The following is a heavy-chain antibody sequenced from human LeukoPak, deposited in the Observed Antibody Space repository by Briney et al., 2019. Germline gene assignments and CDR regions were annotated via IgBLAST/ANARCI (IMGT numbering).Heavy chain of an antibody. CDR2: ISGSGGST. Sequence: GGSLRLSCAASGFTFSSYAMSWVRQAPGKGLEWVSAISGSGGSTYYADSVKGRFTISRDNTKNTLYLQMNSLRAEDTAVYYCAKVGAARPNYYYYMDVWGKGTTVIVSS. D-gene: IGHD6-6*01. J-gene: IGHJ6*03. V-gene: IGHV3-23*01. CDR1: GFTFSSYA. CDR3: AKVGAARPNYYYYMDV.